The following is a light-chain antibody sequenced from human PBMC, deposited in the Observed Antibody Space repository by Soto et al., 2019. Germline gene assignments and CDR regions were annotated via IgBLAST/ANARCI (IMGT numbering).Light chain of an antibody. CDR3: SSYTSSSGV. Sequence: QSALTQPASVSGSPGQSITISCTGTSSDVGGYNYVSWYQQHPGKAPKLMIYEVSNRPSGVSNRFSGSKSGNTASLTISGLQAEDEADYYCSSYTSSSGVFGTGTKLTAL. J-gene: IGLJ1*01. V-gene: IGLV2-14*01. CDR1: SSDVGGYNY. CDR2: EVS.